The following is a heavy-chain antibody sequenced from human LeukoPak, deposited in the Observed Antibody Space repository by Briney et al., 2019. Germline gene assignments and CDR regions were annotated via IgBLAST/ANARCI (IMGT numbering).Heavy chain of an antibody. J-gene: IGHJ4*02. CDR3: ARHTYYYDSSGYSQTYYFDY. V-gene: IGHV4-4*09. D-gene: IGHD3-22*01. CDR2: IYTSGST. CDR1: GGSISSYY. Sequence: SETLSLTCTVSGGSISSYYWSWIRQPPGKGLEWIGYIYTSGSTNYNPSLKSRVTISVDTSKNQFSLKLSSVTAADTAVYYCARHTYYYDSSGYSQTYYFDYRGQGTLVTVSS.